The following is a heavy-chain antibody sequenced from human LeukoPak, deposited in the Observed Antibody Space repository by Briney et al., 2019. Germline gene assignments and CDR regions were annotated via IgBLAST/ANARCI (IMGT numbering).Heavy chain of an antibody. Sequence: GGSLRLSCAVSGFTFSTYWKNWVRQAPGKGPEWVANIKPDGSEKFYVDSVKGRFTVSRDNAKNLLYLQMNSLRAEDTALYYCARGASYWGQGTLVTVSS. J-gene: IGHJ4*02. CDR3: ARGASY. V-gene: IGHV3-7*04. CDR1: GFTFSTYW. CDR2: IKPDGSEK.